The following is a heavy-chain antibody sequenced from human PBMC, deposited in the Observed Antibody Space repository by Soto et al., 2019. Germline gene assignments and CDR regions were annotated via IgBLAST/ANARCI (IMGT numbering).Heavy chain of an antibody. CDR2: IIPILGIA. CDR3: ASRPNTVSDNWFDP. J-gene: IGHJ5*02. D-gene: IGHD4-17*01. CDR1: GGTFSSYT. Sequence: GASVKVSCKASGGTFSSYTISWVRQAPGQGLEWMGRIIPILGIANYAQKFQGRVTITADKSTSTAYMELSSLRSEDTAVYYCASRPNTVSDNWFDPWGQGTLVTSPQ. V-gene: IGHV1-69*02.